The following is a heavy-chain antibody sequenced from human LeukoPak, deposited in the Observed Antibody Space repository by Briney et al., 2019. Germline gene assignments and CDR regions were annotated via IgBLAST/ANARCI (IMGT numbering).Heavy chain of an antibody. CDR3: ARRRAWERTGQIDY. J-gene: IGHJ4*02. Sequence: PSETLSLTCTVSGGSISSSSYYWGWIRQPPGMGLEWIGSIYYSGSTYCNTSLKSRVTISVGTSKNQFSLKLSSVTAADTAVYYCARRRAWERTGQIDYWGQGTLVTVSS. D-gene: IGHD1-26*01. V-gene: IGHV4-39*01. CDR1: GGSISSSSYY. CDR2: IYYSGST.